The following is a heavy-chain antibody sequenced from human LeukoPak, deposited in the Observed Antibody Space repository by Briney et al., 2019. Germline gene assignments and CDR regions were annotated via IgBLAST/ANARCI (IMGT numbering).Heavy chain of an antibody. CDR2: FHHSGST. CDR1: GHSIRSGYY. Sequence: SENLSLTCTVSGHSIRSGYYWGWIRQSPGKGLEWIGSFHHSGSTYYNPSLGSRVTISVDTSKNQISLNLTTVTAADTAMYYCATRYCNSARCPTYYYFYLDVWGKGTTVIVSS. V-gene: IGHV4-38-2*02. J-gene: IGHJ6*03. D-gene: IGHD2-2*01. CDR3: ATRYCNSARCPTYYYFYLDV.